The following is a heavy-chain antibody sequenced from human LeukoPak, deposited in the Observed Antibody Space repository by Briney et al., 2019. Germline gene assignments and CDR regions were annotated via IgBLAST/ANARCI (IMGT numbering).Heavy chain of an antibody. Sequence: ASVKVSCKVSGYTLTELSMHWVRQAPGKGLEWMGGFDPEDGETIYAQKFQGRVTMTEDTSTDTAYMELSSLRSEDTAVYYCATPLSGSGWYDYYYGTDVWGQGTTVTVSS. CDR3: ATPLSGSGWYDYYYGTDV. D-gene: IGHD6-19*01. V-gene: IGHV1-24*01. CDR2: FDPEDGET. CDR1: GYTLTELS. J-gene: IGHJ6*02.